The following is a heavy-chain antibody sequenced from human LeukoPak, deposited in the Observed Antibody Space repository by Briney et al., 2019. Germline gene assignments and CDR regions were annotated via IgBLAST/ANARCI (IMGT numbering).Heavy chain of an antibody. J-gene: IGHJ1*01. Sequence: GGSLRLSCAASGFTFSNAWMSWVRQAPGKGLEWVGRIKSKTDGGTTDYAAPVKGRFTVSRDDSTNTLYLQMNSLKTEDTAVYXXXXXXXXXXSXXCYYEYFQHWGQGTLVTVSS. CDR1: GFTFSNAW. V-gene: IGHV3-15*01. CDR3: XXXXXXXXSXXCYYEYFQH. D-gene: IGHD2-21*02. CDR2: IKSKTDGGTT.